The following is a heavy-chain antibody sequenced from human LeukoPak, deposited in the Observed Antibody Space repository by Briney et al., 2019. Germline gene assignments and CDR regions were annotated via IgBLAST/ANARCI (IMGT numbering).Heavy chain of an antibody. V-gene: IGHV3-23*01. CDR3: AKGYSSGWTPFDY. CDR1: GLILRGHA. D-gene: IGHD6-19*01. J-gene: IGHJ4*02. CDR2: IGDSGEIE. Sequence: GGSLTLSCEASGLILRGHAMSWVRQAPGKGVEWVSGIGDSGEIERYADSVKGRFTISRDNFRNTVYLEMRSLRPEDTAVYYCAKGYSSGWTPFDYRGQGTQVTVSS.